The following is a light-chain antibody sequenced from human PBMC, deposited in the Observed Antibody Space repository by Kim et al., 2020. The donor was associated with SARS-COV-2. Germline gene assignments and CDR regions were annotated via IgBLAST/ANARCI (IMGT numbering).Light chain of an antibody. CDR2: AAS. V-gene: IGKV1-9*01. J-gene: IGKJ5*01. CDR3: QQLNSYPLT. Sequence: SIRDQVTITCRASQGISSYLAWYQQKPGKAPKLLIYAASTLQSGVPSRFSGSGSGTDFTLTFSSLQPEDFATHYCQQLNSYPLTFVQGTRLEIK. CDR1: QGISSY.